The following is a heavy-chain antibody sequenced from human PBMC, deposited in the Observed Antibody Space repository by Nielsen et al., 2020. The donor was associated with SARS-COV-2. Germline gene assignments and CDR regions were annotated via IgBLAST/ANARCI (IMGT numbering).Heavy chain of an antibody. D-gene: IGHD5-24*01. Sequence: GESLKISCVVSGFTISTYGMSWVRQAPGKGLEWVSAISSSTYYVDSVKGRFTISRDNAKNSLYLQMNSLRAEDTAVYYCAREGRKLPLDYWGQGTLVTVSS. CDR1: GFTISTYG. CDR3: AREGRKLPLDY. V-gene: IGHV3-23*01. CDR2: ISSST. J-gene: IGHJ4*02.